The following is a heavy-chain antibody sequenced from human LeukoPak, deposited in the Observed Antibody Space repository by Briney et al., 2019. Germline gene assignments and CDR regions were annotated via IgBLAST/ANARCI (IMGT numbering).Heavy chain of an antibody. V-gene: IGHV3-33*03. Sequence: TGTSLRLSCEASGFTFSHFGMHWVRQAPGKGLEWVAVIWSDGTNKYYADSVKGRFTISRDNFKSTVSLEMNSLRAEDTAVYYCAKDGQRGFVYSNSREHWGQGSLVIVSS. D-gene: IGHD4-11*01. J-gene: IGHJ4*02. CDR2: IWSDGTNK. CDR3: AKDGQRGFVYSNSREH. CDR1: GFTFSHFG.